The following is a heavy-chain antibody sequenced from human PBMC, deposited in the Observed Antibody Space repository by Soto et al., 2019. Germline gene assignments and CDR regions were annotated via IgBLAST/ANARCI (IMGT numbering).Heavy chain of an antibody. CDR1: GFTFSSYA. J-gene: IGHJ4*02. V-gene: IGHV3-30-3*01. CDR2: ISYDGSNK. Sequence: GGSLRLSCAASGFTFSSYAMHWVRQAPGKGLEWVAVISYDGSNKYYADSVKGRFTISRDNSKNTLYLQMNSLRAEDTAVYYCECERLSFQDSSGYYVFDYWGQGTLVTVSS. CDR3: ECERLSFQDSSGYYVFDY. D-gene: IGHD3-22*01.